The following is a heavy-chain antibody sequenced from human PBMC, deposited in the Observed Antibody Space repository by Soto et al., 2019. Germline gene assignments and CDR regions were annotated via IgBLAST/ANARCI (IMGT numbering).Heavy chain of an antibody. D-gene: IGHD5-18*01. Sequence: QVQLQESGPGLVKPSETLSLTCTVSGGSISSYYWSWIRQPPGKGLEWIGYIYYSGSTNYNPSLKSRVTISVDSSKNQSSPKLSSVTAADTAVYYCARRPDPAMVQGYWFDPWGQGTLVTVSS. J-gene: IGHJ5*02. CDR3: ARRPDPAMVQGYWFDP. CDR1: GGSISSYY. CDR2: IYYSGST. V-gene: IGHV4-59*08.